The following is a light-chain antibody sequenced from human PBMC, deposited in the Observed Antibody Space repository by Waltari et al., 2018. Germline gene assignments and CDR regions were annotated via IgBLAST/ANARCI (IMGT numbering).Light chain of an antibody. CDR3: AAWDDSLSAHVV. V-gene: IGLV1-47*01. J-gene: IGLJ2*01. CDR1: SSNIGSNY. CDR2: RNN. Sequence: QSVLTQPPSASGTPAQRVTISCSGSSSNIGSNYVYWYQQLPGTAPKLLIYRNNQRPSGVPDRFSGSKSGTSASLAISGLRSEDEADYYCAAWDDSLSAHVVFGGGTKLTVL.